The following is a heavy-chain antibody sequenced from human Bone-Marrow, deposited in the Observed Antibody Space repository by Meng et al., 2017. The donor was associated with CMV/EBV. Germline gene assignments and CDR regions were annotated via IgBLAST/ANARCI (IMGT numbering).Heavy chain of an antibody. CDR2: ISWNSGSI. CDR3: AKGRRYSYGYDAFDI. V-gene: IGHV3-9*01. CDR1: GFTFDDYA. J-gene: IGHJ3*02. D-gene: IGHD5-18*01. Sequence: SLKISCAASGFTFDDYAMHWVRQAPGKGLEWVSGISWNSGSIGYADSVKGRFTISRDNAKNSLYLQMNSLRAEDTALYYCAKGRRYSYGYDAFDIWGQEPMVTVSS.